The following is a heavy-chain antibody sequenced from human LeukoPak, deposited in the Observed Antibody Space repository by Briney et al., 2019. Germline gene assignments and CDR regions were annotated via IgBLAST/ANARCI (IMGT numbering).Heavy chain of an antibody. CDR3: VKDEGYCSSVSCSPSY. Sequence: GGSLRLSCAASGFNFRNYPMHWVRQAPGKGLEYVSAIGGNGDTTYYEDSVKGRVTISRDNSKNTLYLQLSSPRVEDTAVYYCVKDEGYCSSVSCSPSYWGQGTLVTVSS. D-gene: IGHD2-2*01. J-gene: IGHJ4*02. CDR1: GFNFRNYP. CDR2: IGGNGDTT. V-gene: IGHV3-64D*06.